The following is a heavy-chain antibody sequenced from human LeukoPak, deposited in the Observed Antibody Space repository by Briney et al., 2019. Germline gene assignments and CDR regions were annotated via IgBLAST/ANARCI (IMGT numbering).Heavy chain of an antibody. D-gene: IGHD2-15*01. J-gene: IGHJ4*02. V-gene: IGHV3-23*01. CDR2: ISGSGSSS. Sequence: GGSLRLSCAASGFTFSTYALTWVRQATGQGLEWLSLISGSGSSSYYADSVKGRFTISRDNLRNTLYLQMNSLRAEETAVYYCARDREYSGGSTDYWGQGTLVTVSS. CDR3: ARDREYSGGSTDY. CDR1: GFTFSTYA.